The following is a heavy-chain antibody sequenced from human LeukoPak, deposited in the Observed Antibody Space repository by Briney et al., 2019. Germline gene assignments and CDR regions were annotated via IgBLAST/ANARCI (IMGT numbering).Heavy chain of an antibody. CDR3: ASGRGRASDYYYGMDV. V-gene: IGHV3-53*01. CDR2: IYIGGDT. J-gene: IGHJ6*02. D-gene: IGHD3-10*01. CDR1: GFTVSSNY. Sequence: GGSLRLSCAVSGFTVSSNYMSWVRQAPGKGLEWVSVIYIGGDTYYADSVKGRFTISRDNSKNTLYLQMNSLRAEDTAGYYCASGRGRASDYYYGMDVWGQGTTVTVSS.